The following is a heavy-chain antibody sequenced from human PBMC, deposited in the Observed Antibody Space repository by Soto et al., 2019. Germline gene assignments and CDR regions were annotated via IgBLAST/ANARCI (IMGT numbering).Heavy chain of an antibody. CDR3: ARERPDGARLDP. V-gene: IGHV4-30-4*01. CDR2: IYHSGST. D-gene: IGHD6-6*01. CDR1: GGSMISGDYY. Sequence: QVQLQESGPGLVKPSQTLSLTCTVSGGSMISGDYYWSWIRHHPGKGLEWIGYIYHSGSTYYNPSLKIRVTISVDTSKNQFSLKLSSVTAADTAVYYCARERPDGARLDPWGQGTLVTVSS. J-gene: IGHJ5*02.